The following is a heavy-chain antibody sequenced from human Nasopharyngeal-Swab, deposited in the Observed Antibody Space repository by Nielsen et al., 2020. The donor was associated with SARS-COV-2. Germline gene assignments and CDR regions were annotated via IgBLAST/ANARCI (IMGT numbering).Heavy chain of an antibody. J-gene: IGHJ4*02. V-gene: IGHV3-30*18. CDR2: LSHDRTDE. Sequence: GGSLKISCAASGFIFSRHGMHWVRQAPGKGLEWLAILSHDRTDEFYADSVKGRFTVSRDNSKNTLYLQMNNLRTDDTAIYYCAKERTVAGPQGGFDFWGQGTLVTVSS. CDR1: GFIFSRHG. CDR3: AKERTVAGPQGGFDF. D-gene: IGHD6-19*01.